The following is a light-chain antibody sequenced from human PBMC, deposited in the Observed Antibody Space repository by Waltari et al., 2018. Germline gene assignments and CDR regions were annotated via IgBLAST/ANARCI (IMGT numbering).Light chain of an antibody. CDR1: LTDSSPF. CDR3: SVKRGSNTVV. Sequence: QSALTQPASVSGSPGQSLTLPRPCPLTDSSPFVCWYQHHPGKAPQLMIYDVSNRPSGVSNRFSGSKSGSTASLTISGLQAEDEADYYCSVKRGSNTVVFGGGTKLTVL. V-gene: IGLV2-14*03. CDR2: DVS. J-gene: IGLJ2*01.